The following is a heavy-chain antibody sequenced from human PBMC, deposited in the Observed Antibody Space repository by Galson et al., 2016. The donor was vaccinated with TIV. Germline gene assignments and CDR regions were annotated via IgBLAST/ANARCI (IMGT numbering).Heavy chain of an antibody. J-gene: IGHJ6*02. CDR1: GLTVSDNY. CDR2: IYSGGGT. V-gene: IGHV3-66*02. D-gene: IGHD2-21*01. Sequence: SLRLSCAASGLTVSDNYMTWVRRAPGKGREWVSMIYSGGGTSYADSVRGRFTIPRDNSKNTVYLQMNRLRPEAKAVYYLARERRHCGNECYLYYYYGMDLWGQGTTVTVSS. CDR3: ARERRHCGNECYLYYYYGMDL.